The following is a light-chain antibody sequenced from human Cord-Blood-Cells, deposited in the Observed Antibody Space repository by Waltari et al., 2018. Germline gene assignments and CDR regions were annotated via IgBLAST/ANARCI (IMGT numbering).Light chain of an antibody. V-gene: IGLV2-14*01. CDR1: SSDVGGSNY. CDR2: DVS. CDR3: SSYTSSSTLV. Sequence: QSALTQPPSVSGSPGQSITISCTGTSSDVGGSNYVSWYQQHPGKAPKLMIYDVSNRPSGVSNRFSGSKSGNTASLTISGLQAEDEADYYCSSYTSSSTLVFGGGTKLTVL. J-gene: IGLJ2*01.